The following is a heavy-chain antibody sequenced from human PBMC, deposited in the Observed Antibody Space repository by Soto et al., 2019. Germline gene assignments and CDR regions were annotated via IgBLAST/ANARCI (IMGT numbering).Heavy chain of an antibody. CDR2: INHSGST. CDR3: ARIDYTILDY. Sequence: QVQLQQWGAGLLKPSETLSLTCAVYGGSFSGYYWSWIRQPPGKGLEWIGEINHSGSTNYNPSLKSRVTISVDTSKNQFSLKLSSETAADTAVYYCARIDYTILDYWGQGTLVTVSS. J-gene: IGHJ4*02. D-gene: IGHD3-3*01. CDR1: GGSFSGYY. V-gene: IGHV4-34*01.